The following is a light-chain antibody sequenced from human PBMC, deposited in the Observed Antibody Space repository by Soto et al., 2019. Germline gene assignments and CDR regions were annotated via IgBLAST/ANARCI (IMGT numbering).Light chain of an antibody. CDR1: QTIGTY. CDR3: QQSYNTPLT. V-gene: IGKV1-39*01. J-gene: IGKJ1*01. Sequence: IEVTQCPSSLGASLGERVTITFLASQTIGTYVNWYRQKSGAAPELLIYDASTLQSGVPSRFRGGAPGTDFTLTISSLQLDDFATYYCQQSYNTPLTFGQGTKVDIK. CDR2: DAS.